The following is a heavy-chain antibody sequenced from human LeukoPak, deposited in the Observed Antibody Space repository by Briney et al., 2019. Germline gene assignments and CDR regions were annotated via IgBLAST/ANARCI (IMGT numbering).Heavy chain of an antibody. CDR3: AKDILPETGGNSIGYAFDI. D-gene: IGHD4-23*01. J-gene: IGHJ3*02. CDR1: GFTFDDYA. CDR2: ISWNSGSI. Sequence: GGSLRLSCAASGFTFDDYAMHWVRQAPGKGLEWVSGISWNSGSIGYADSVKGRFTISRDNAKNSLYLQMNSLRAEDTALYYCAKDILPETGGNSIGYAFDIWGQGTMVTVSS. V-gene: IGHV3-9*01.